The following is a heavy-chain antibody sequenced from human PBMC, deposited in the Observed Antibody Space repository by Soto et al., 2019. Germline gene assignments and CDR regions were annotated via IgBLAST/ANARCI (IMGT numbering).Heavy chain of an antibody. Sequence: QLQLQESGPGLVKPSETLSLTCSVSGGSISTSSYFWGWIRQPPGKGLEWVGAVHYSGSANYRSSNECRVTISVEPTQHQFSLRLRSVTAADTAVYYCARHRWGSGSYAGQLDLWGQGALVTVSS. J-gene: IGHJ4*02. CDR3: ARHRWGSGSYAGQLDL. V-gene: IGHV4-39*01. D-gene: IGHD3-10*01. CDR2: VHYSGSA. CDR1: GGSISTSSYF.